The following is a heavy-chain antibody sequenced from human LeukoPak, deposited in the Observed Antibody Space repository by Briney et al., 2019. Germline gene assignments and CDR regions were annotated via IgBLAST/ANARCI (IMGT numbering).Heavy chain of an antibody. J-gene: IGHJ4*02. Sequence: PGGALRLSCATSGFTFSYSYMTWIRQAPGKGLEWISYISTTSTIMYYADSVNGQVTIYRDNAKNSQYLQINRLRADDTAVYYCVRVRDTSASPYFDFWGQGTLVTVSS. D-gene: IGHD6-19*01. CDR3: VRVRDTSASPYFDF. V-gene: IGHV3-11*01. CDR1: GFTFSYSY. CDR2: ISTTSTIM.